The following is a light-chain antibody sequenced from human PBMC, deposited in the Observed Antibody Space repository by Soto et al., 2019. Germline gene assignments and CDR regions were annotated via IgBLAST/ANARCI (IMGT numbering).Light chain of an antibody. CDR1: SSDVGGYNY. CDR2: EVS. CDR3: SSFTSINTWV. J-gene: IGLJ3*02. Sequence: QSALTQPASVSGSPGQSITISCTGTSSDVGGYNYVSWYQQHPGKAPKLMIYEVSNRPSGDSNRFSGSKSGNTASLTISGLQAEDEADYYCSSFTSINTWVFGGGTKRTVL. V-gene: IGLV2-14*01.